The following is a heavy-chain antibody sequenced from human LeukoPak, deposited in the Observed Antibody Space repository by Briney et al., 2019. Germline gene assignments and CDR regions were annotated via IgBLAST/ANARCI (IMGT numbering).Heavy chain of an antibody. Sequence: GTSVTVSRKASGFTFTTSAIQWVRQARGQRLEWIGWIVVGSGDTNYAQKFQERVTITRDMSTTTAYMELSSLRSEDTAIYYCAASVDTVIYHYYYAMDVWGQGTTLTVSS. CDR2: IVVGSGDT. D-gene: IGHD5-18*01. J-gene: IGHJ6*02. CDR1: GFTFTTSA. CDR3: AASVDTVIYHYYYAMDV. V-gene: IGHV1-58*02.